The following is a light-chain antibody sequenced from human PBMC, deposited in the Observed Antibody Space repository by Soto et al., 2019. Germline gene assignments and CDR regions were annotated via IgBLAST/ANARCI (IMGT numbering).Light chain of an antibody. CDR2: KAS. J-gene: IGKJ2*01. V-gene: IGKV1-5*03. Sequence: DIQMTQSPSTLSAAVGDRVTITCRASQSISNWLAWYQQKPGKAPKLLIYKASSVESGVPSRFSGSGSGTAFTLTISSLQPDDFATYYCQQRGYTFGQGTKLEIK. CDR3: QQRGYT. CDR1: QSISNW.